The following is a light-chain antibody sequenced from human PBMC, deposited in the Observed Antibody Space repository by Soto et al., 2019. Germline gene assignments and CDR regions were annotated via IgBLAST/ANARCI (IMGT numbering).Light chain of an antibody. J-gene: IGKJ1*01. Sequence: EVVLTQSPAALSLFPGERATLSCRASQSLTSYLAWYQQKPGKAPRFLIYDAYNRATGIPDRFSGSGSGTDFTLSISRLEPEDFAVYYCQQFGRYRTFGQGTKVDIK. CDR3: QQFGRYRT. CDR2: DAY. CDR1: QSLTSY. V-gene: IGKV3-11*01.